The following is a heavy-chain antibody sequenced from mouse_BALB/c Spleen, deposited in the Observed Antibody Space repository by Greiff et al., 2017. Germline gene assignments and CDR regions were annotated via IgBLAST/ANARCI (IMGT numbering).Heavy chain of an antibody. CDR1: GYTFTDYA. CDR3: ARGYRYDEAWCAY. V-gene: IGHV1-67*01. D-gene: IGHD2-14*01. J-gene: IGHJ3*01. CDR2: ISTYSGNT. Sequence: QVQLKESGPELVRPGVSVKISCKGSGYTFTDYAMHWVKQSHAKSLEWIGVISTYSGNTNYNQKFKGKATMTVDKSSSTAYMELAILTSEASAIYYCARGYRYDEAWCAYWGQGTLVTVSA.